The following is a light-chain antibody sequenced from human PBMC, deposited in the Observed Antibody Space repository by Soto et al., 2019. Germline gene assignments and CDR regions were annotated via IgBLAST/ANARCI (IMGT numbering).Light chain of an antibody. Sequence: QSVLTQPPSASGTPGQRVTISCSGSSSNIGSNYIYWYQQLPGRAPKLLIYSNDQRPSGVPDRFSGSKSGTSASLAISGLRSEDEADCYCAAWDDSLSGWVFGGGTKLTVL. CDR2: SND. J-gene: IGLJ2*01. CDR3: AAWDDSLSGWV. V-gene: IGLV1-47*02. CDR1: SSNIGSNY.